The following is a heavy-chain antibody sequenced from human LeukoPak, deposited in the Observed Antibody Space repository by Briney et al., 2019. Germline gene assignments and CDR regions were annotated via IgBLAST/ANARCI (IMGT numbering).Heavy chain of an antibody. CDR1: GYTFTSYY. Sequence: ASVKVSCKASGYTFTSYYMHWVRQAPGQGLEWMGIISPSGGSTSYAQKFQGRVTMTRDTSTSTVYMELSSLRSEDTAVYYCARESKTIFGVVITNWFDPWGQGTLVTVSS. CDR3: ARESKTIFGVVITNWFDP. J-gene: IGHJ5*02. CDR2: ISPSGGST. D-gene: IGHD3-3*01. V-gene: IGHV1-46*01.